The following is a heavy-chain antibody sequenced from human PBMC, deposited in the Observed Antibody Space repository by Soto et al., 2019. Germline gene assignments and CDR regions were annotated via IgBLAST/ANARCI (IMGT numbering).Heavy chain of an antibody. CDR2: ISGSGRNT. D-gene: IGHD3-10*01. V-gene: IGHV3-23*01. CDR3: AKDLNGSGSFTSYYHYGMDV. J-gene: IGHJ6*02. CDR1: GFSFSNYA. Sequence: EVQMLESGGGLVHPGGSLRLSCAASGFSFSNYAMNWVRQAPEKGMEWVSSISGSGRNTYYADSVKGRLTISRDSSKNTLYLQMNSMRVEDTGLYYCAKDLNGSGSFTSYYHYGMDVWGQGTTVTVSS.